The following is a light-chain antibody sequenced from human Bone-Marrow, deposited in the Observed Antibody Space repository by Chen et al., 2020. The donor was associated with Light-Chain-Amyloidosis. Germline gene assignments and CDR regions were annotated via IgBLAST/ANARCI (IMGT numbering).Light chain of an antibody. CDR1: QTISSNY. Sequence: DIVLTQSPGTLSSSPGEGANLSCRASQTISSNYLTWYQQKFGQAPRLLIYGSSSRATDIPDRFTGSGSGTDFTLTINRLEPEDFAMYYCQQYGTSPLTFGGGTKVEIK. J-gene: IGKJ4*01. CDR2: GSS. V-gene: IGKV3-20*01. CDR3: QQYGTSPLT.